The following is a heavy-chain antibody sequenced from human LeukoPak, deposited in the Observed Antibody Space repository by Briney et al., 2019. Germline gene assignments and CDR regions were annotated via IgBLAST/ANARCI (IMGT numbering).Heavy chain of an antibody. V-gene: IGHV4-59*01. CDR3: ARAGRGWFDP. J-gene: IGHJ5*02. CDR1: GGSISSYY. D-gene: IGHD2-15*01. CDR2: IYYSGST. Sequence: SETLSLTCTVSGGSISSYYWSWIRQPPGKGLEWIGYIYYSGSTNYNPSLKSRVTISVDTSKNQFSLKLSSVTAADTAVHYCARAGRGWFDPWGQGTLVTVSS.